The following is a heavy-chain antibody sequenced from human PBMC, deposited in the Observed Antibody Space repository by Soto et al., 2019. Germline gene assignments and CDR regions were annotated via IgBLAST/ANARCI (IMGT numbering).Heavy chain of an antibody. CDR2: ISVSDPGT. D-gene: IGHD6-19*01. Sequence: GGSLRLSCAASGFTIGSHDMSWVRQAPGKVLEWVSSISVSDPGTYYADSVKGRFTLSRDISKNTLFLQMDSLRAEDTALYYCTKATWLDIWGQGTMVTVSS. V-gene: IGHV3-23*01. CDR3: TKATWLDI. CDR1: GFTIGSHD. J-gene: IGHJ3*02.